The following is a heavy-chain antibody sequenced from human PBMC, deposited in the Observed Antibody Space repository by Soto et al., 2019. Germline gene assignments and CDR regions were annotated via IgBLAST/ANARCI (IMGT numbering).Heavy chain of an antibody. Sequence: QVQLAQSGAEVTIPGSSVKVSCTSSGGTFRTAAVTWVRQAPGQGLEWVGGYIPIFGTVLYPQKFQDRVTITADESATTAYMELRNLTSEDTAIYYCARDPSGYSYFDFWGKGTLISVSS. CDR3: ARDPSGYSYFDF. CDR2: YIPIFGTV. CDR1: GGTFRTAA. V-gene: IGHV1-69*01. J-gene: IGHJ4*02. D-gene: IGHD3-22*01.